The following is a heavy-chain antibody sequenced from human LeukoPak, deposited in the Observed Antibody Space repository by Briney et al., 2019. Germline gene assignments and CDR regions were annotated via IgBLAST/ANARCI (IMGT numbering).Heavy chain of an antibody. CDR1: GFSIRSSW. D-gene: IGHD7-27*01. J-gene: IGHJ1*01. CDR2: MNEDGSGT. CDR3: ARDPAWGAIGY. V-gene: IGHV3-7*01. Sequence: GGSLRLSCAVSGFSIRSSWMSWVRQTPGKGLEWVANMNEDGSGTYYVDSVKGRFTVSRGNAKNSLYLQMSSLSAEDTAVYYCARDPAWGAIGYWGQGTLVTASS.